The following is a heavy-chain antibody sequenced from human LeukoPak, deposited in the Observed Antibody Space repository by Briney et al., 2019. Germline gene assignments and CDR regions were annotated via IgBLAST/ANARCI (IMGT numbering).Heavy chain of an antibody. Sequence: GGSLRLSCAASGFTFSSYAMSWVRQAPGKGMEWVSGISGRGGSTYSADYLKGRFTISRDNSKNTLYLQMNNLRAEDTAEYYCAKGGYCGGTSCYFYYMDVWGKGTTVTVSS. CDR2: ISGRGGST. CDR3: AKGGYCGGTSCYFYYMDV. D-gene: IGHD2-2*01. J-gene: IGHJ6*03. CDR1: GFTFSSYA. V-gene: IGHV3-23*01.